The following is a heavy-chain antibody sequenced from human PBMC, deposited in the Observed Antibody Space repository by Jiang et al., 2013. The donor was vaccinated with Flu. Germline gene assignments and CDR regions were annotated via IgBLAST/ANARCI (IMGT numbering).Heavy chain of an antibody. CDR3: TRAMLPAFNFFDP. J-gene: IGHJ5*02. Sequence: KPTQTLTLTCTISGISLTTTTGMCVSWIRQSPGKALEWLARIDWNDDKFYSTSLKTRLSVSTDTSKNQVVFTMTNMAPADTGTYYCTRAMLPAFNFFDPWGPEPWSPSPQ. CDR2: IDWNDDK. V-gene: IGHV2-70*16. CDR1: GISLTTTTGMC. D-gene: IGHD2-2*01.